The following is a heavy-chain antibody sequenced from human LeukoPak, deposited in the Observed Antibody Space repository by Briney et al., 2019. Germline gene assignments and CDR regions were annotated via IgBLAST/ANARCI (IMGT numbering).Heavy chain of an antibody. J-gene: IGHJ6*03. CDR3: ARGYDFWSGYYTPHYYYYYMDV. Sequence: SETLSLTCTVSGGSISSYYWSWIRQPPGKGLEWIGYIYYSGCTNYNPSLKSRVTISVATSKNQFSLKLSSVTAADTAVYYCARGYDFWSGYYTPHYYYYYMDVWGKGTTVTVSS. CDR2: IYYSGCT. V-gene: IGHV4-59*01. CDR1: GGSISSYY. D-gene: IGHD3-3*01.